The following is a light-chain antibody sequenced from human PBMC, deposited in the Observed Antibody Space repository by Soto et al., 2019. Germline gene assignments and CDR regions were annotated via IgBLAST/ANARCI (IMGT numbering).Light chain of an antibody. CDR1: QDIKNY. Sequence: IQMTPSPSSLSSSVGYIVTITCRARQDIKNYLNWYQQKSGKAPKPLIYDASDLETGVPSRFSGSGSGTDFTFTINSLQPEDIATYYCQQYDNLPLTVGGGTKVDIK. CDR2: DAS. V-gene: IGKV1-33*01. J-gene: IGKJ4*01. CDR3: QQYDNLPLT.